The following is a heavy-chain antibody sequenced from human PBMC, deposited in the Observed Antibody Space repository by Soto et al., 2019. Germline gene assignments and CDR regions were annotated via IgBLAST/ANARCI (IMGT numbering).Heavy chain of an antibody. D-gene: IGHD5-12*01. V-gene: IGHV3-11*01. J-gene: IGHJ6*02. CDR1: GFTFSDYY. CDR2: ISSSGSTI. Sequence: QVQLVEFGGGLVKPGGSLRLSCAASGFTFSDYYMSWIRQAPGKGLEWVSYISSSGSTIYYADSVKGRFTISRDNAKNSLYLQMNSLRAEDTAVYYCARDIVATIAYYYYGMDVWGQGTTVTVSS. CDR3: ARDIVATIAYYYYGMDV.